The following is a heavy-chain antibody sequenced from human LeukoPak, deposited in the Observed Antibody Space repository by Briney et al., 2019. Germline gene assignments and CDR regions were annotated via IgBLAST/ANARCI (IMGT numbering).Heavy chain of an antibody. V-gene: IGHV4-59*08. D-gene: IGHD6-19*01. Sequence: SETLSLTCTVSGGSISSYHWSWIRQPPGKGLEWIGYIFYSGSTNYNPSLKSRVTISVDTSKNQFSLHLTSVTAADTAVYYCARRGRAVAVDFWGQGTLVTVSS. CDR2: IFYSGST. J-gene: IGHJ1*01. CDR3: ARRGRAVAVDF. CDR1: GGSISSYH.